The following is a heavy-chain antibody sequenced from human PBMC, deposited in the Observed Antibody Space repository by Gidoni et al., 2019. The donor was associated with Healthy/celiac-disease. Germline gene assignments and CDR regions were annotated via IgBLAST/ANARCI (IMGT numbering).Heavy chain of an antibody. CDR2: IYYSGST. D-gene: IGHD3-3*01. CDR3: ARASRPYDFWSGYHPRHLYFDI. CDR1: GGSISSYY. V-gene: IGHV4-59*01. J-gene: IGHJ3*02. Sequence: QVQLQESGPGLVKPSETLSLTCTVSGGSISSYYWSWIRQPPGKGLEWIGYIYYSGSTNYNPSLKSRVTISVDTSKNQFSLKLSSVTAADTAVYYCARASRPYDFWSGYHPRHLYFDIWGQGTMVTVSS.